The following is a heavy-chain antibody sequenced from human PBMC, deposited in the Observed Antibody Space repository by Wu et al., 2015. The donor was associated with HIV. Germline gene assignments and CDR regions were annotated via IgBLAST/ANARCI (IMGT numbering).Heavy chain of an antibody. Sequence: QVQLVQSGAEVKKPGASVKVPCKASGYTFTGYYMHWVRQAPGQGLEWMGWINPNSGGTIYAQKFQGRVTMTRDTSISTAYMELTRLRSDDTAMYYCARDGGWGYETYWGQGTLVTVSS. V-gene: IGHV1-2*02. D-gene: IGHD2-21*01. CDR1: GYTFTGYY. CDR3: ARDGGWGYETY. CDR2: INPNSGGT. J-gene: IGHJ4*02.